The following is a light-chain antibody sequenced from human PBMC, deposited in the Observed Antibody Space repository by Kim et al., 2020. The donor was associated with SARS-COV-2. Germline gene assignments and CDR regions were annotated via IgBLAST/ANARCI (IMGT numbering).Light chain of an antibody. CDR2: GAS. Sequence: VLPGERAPLSCRASESISSSLAWYQQRPGQAPRLLISGASTRATGIPARFSGSGSGTEFTLTISSLQSEDFAVYYCQQYKNWPRTFGQGTKVDIK. CDR3: QQYKNWPRT. J-gene: IGKJ1*01. V-gene: IGKV3-15*01. CDR1: ESISSS.